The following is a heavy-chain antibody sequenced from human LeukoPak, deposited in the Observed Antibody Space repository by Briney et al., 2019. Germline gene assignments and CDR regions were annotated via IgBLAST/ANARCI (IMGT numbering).Heavy chain of an antibody. Sequence: SETLSLTCTVSGVSISGSSYYWGWVRQSPGKGLEWIGKIWYTGKTYYSPSVQGRLTISVDTSKNQFSLRLSSVTAADTALYYCARLFDSWGQGILVAVSS. CDR1: GVSISGSSYY. V-gene: IGHV4-39*01. CDR2: IWYTGKT. J-gene: IGHJ4*02. CDR3: ARLFDS.